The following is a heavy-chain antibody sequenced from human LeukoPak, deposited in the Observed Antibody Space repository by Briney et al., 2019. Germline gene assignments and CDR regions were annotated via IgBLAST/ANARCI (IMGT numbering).Heavy chain of an antibody. CDR1: GFTFSSYG. V-gene: IGHV3-30*02. J-gene: IGHJ3*02. CDR2: IRYDGSNK. CDR3: AKDGISIAARPGRAFDI. D-gene: IGHD6-6*01. Sequence: GGSLRLSCAASGFTFSSYGMHWVRQAPGKGLEWVAFIRYDGSNKYYADSVKGRFTISRDNSKNTLYLQMNSLRAEDTAVYYCAKDGISIAARPGRAFDIWGQGTMVTVSS.